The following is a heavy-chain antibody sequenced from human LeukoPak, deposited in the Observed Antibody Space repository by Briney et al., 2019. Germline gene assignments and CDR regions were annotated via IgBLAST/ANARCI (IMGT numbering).Heavy chain of an antibody. CDR3: ARILDIVARGGPYYYGMEV. CDR2: ISAYNGNT. J-gene: IGHJ6*02. Sequence: ASVKVSCKASGYTFTSNGISCVRQAPGQGLEWMGGISAYNGNTNYAQKLQGRVTMTTDTFTSTAYMELRSLRSDDTAVYYCARILDIVARGGPYYYGMEVWGQGTTVTVSS. CDR1: GYTFTSNG. D-gene: IGHD5-12*01. V-gene: IGHV1-18*01.